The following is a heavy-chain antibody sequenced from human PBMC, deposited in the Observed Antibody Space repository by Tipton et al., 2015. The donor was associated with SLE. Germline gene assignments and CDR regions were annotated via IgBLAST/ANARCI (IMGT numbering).Heavy chain of an antibody. V-gene: IGHV3-23*01. CDR3: AKGSQWLAL. D-gene: IGHD6-19*01. CDR1: GFTFSTYA. Sequence: SLRLSCAASGFTFSTYAMSWVRQAPGKGLEWVSAISASGGNTYYADYVKGRFTISRDNSKNTLYLQMNSLRAEDTAVYYCAKGSQWLALWGQGTLVTVSS. CDR2: ISASGGNT. J-gene: IGHJ4*02.